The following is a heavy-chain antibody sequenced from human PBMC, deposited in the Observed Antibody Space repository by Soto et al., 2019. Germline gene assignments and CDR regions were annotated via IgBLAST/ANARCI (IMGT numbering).Heavy chain of an antibody. J-gene: IGHJ4*01. CDR2: ISGSGGST. CDR1: GFTFSTYG. Sequence: PGGSLRLSCAASGFTFSTYGMSWVRQAPGKGLEWVSGISGSGGSTYYADSVKGRFTISRDNSKNTLYLQMNSLRAEDTAVYYCAKDRRYTMIVVVAAPYFFDYWGHGTLVTVSS. CDR3: AKDRRYTMIVVVAAPYFFDY. V-gene: IGHV3-23*01. D-gene: IGHD3-22*01.